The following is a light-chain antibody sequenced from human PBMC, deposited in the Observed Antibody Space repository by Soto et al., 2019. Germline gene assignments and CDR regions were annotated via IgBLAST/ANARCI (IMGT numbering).Light chain of an antibody. V-gene: IGKV1-5*03. Sequence: DIQMTQSPSTLSGSVGDRLTITCRASQTISSWLAWYQQKPGKAPKLLIYKASTLKSGVPSRLRGSGYGTELTITISSMQTDEFETYYCQHYNSYPEAFGHGTKVDI. CDR1: QTISSW. J-gene: IGKJ1*01. CDR2: KAS. CDR3: QHYNSYPEA.